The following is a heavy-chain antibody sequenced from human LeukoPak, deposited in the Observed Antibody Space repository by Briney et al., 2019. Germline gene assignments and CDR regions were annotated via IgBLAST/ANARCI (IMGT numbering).Heavy chain of an antibody. V-gene: IGHV3-13*05. Sequence: GRSLRLSSAASGFSFSRYDMHWVRQATGKGREWVSAILTVGDPYYPGSVKGRLTIYRENAKKSLYLQMNSLRAGDTAVYYCARTERRINCSSTSCYYYYYGMDVWGRGTTVTVS. CDR1: GFSFSRYD. CDR2: ILTVGDP. D-gene: IGHD2-2*01. J-gene: IGHJ6*02. CDR3: ARTERRINCSSTSCYYYYYGMDV.